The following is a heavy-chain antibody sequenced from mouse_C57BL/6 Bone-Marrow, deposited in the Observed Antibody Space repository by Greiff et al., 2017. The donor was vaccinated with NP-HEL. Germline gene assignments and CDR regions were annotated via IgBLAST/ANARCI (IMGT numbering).Heavy chain of an antibody. J-gene: IGHJ4*01. V-gene: IGHV1-72*01. Sequence: QVQLQQPGAELVKPGASVKLSCKASGYTFTSYWMHWVKQRPGRGLEWIGRIDPNSGGTKYNEKFKSKATLTVDKPSSTAYMQLSSLTSEDSAVYYCAKDYYGSSYPPYYYAMDYWGQGTSVTVSS. CDR3: AKDYYGSSYPPYYYAMDY. D-gene: IGHD1-1*01. CDR1: GYTFTSYW. CDR2: IDPNSGGT.